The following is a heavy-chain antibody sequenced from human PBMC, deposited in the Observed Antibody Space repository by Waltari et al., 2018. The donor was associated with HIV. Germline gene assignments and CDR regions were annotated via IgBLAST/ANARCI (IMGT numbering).Heavy chain of an antibody. CDR1: GDSMINYY. D-gene: IGHD2-21*02. V-gene: IGHV4-59*08. CDR2: IYYTGKT. J-gene: IGHJ4*02. CDR3: ARLRGDRTAVIDY. Sequence: QVQLQESGPEMVKPSETLSLTCSVSGDSMINYYWIWIRQPPGKGLESIGYIYYTGKTTFNPSLKSRIAISVDTSKNQFSLNLNSVTAADTAVYFCARLRGDRTAVIDYWGQGTLVTVSS.